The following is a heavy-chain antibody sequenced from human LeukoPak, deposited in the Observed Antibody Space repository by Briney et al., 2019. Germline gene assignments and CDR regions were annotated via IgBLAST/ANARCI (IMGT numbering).Heavy chain of an antibody. J-gene: IGHJ4*02. CDR1: GFTFDDYA. Sequence: GRSLRLSSAASGFTFDDYAMHWVRQAPGKGLEWVSGISWNSGSIGYADSVKGRFTISRDNAKNSLYLQMNSLRAEDTALYYCAKANYDSSGNDYWGQGTLVTVSS. CDR2: ISWNSGSI. CDR3: AKANYDSSGNDY. D-gene: IGHD3-22*01. V-gene: IGHV3-9*01.